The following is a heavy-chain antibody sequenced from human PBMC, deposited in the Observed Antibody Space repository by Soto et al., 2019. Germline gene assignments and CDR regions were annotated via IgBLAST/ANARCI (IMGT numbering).Heavy chain of an antibody. V-gene: IGHV3-48*03. CDR2: ISSSGSTA. Sequence: VGSLRLSCAASGFTFSRFELHWVRQAPGKGLEWISYISSSGSTAYYASSVEGRFTISRDNANNSVHLQMDSLRAEDTALYYCTRAAWFHYLSFYWGQGALVTVSS. CDR3: TRAAWFHYLSFY. D-gene: IGHD3-10*01. J-gene: IGHJ4*02. CDR1: GFTFSRFE.